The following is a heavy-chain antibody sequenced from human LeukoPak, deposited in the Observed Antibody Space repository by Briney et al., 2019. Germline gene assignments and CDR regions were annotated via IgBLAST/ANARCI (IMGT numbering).Heavy chain of an antibody. CDR1: GFIFSNYA. V-gene: IGHV3-23*01. Sequence: PGGSLRLSCAASGFIFSNYAMSWVRQIPGKGLEWVSSIGPSGGSSYYADSVKGRFTISRDNAKNSLYLQMNSLRAEDTAVYYCARERLEQGIDYWGQGTLVTVSS. CDR3: ARERLEQGIDY. J-gene: IGHJ4*02. CDR2: IGPSGGSS. D-gene: IGHD3-3*01.